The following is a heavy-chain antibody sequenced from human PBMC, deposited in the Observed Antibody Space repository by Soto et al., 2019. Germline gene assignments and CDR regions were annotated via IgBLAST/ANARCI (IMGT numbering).Heavy chain of an antibody. J-gene: IGHJ4*02. Sequence: PGGSLRLSCAASGFTFSVYAMSWVRQPPGKGLEWVSTISGSGGSTYYADSVKGRFTISRDNSKNTLYLQMNSLRAEDTAVYDCAKPLTTGYYFPFDYWGQGTQVTVS. D-gene: IGHD3-9*01. CDR3: AKPLTTGYYFPFDY. CDR2: ISGSGGST. CDR1: GFTFSVYA. V-gene: IGHV3-23*01.